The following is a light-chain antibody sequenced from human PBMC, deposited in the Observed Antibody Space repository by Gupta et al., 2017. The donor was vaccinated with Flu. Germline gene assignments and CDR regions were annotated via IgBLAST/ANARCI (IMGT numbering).Light chain of an antibody. V-gene: IGLV2-14*01. CDR2: EVN. CDR1: SDIGAYNY. J-gene: IGLJ3*02. CDR3: SSYTGSSPL. Sequence: SDIGAYNYVSWYQQHPGKAPKLMIFEVNNRPSGVSDRFSGSKSGNTASLTISGLQAEDEAHYYCSSYTGSSPLFGGGTKFTVL.